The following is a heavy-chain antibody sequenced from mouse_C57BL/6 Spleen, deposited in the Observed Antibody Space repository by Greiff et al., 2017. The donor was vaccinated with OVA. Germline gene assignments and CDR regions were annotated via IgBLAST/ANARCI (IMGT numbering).Heavy chain of an antibody. CDR3: ARNWRVTTEAMDY. Sequence: VKVVESGPGLVQPSQSLSITCTVSGFSLTSYGVHWVRQSPGKGLEWLGVIWSGGSTDYNAAFISRLSISKDNSKSQVFFKMNSLQADDTAIYYCARNWRVTTEAMDYWGQGTSVTVSS. CDR1: GFSLTSYG. CDR2: IWSGGST. J-gene: IGHJ4*01. V-gene: IGHV2-2*01. D-gene: IGHD2-2*01.